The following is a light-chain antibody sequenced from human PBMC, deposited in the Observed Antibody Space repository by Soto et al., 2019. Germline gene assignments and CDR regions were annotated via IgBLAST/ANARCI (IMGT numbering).Light chain of an antibody. Sequence: EIVLTQSPGTLSLSPGERATLSCRASQSVSSSYLAWYQQKPGQAPRLLIYGASSRATGIPGRFSGSGSGTDFTLTISRLEPEDFAVYYCQQYGSSPKITFGQGTRVEIK. CDR3: QQYGSSPKIT. CDR1: QSVSSSY. CDR2: GAS. V-gene: IGKV3-20*01. J-gene: IGKJ5*01.